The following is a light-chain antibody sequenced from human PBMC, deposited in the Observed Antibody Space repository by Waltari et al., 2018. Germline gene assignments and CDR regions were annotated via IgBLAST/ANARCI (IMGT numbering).Light chain of an antibody. CDR1: SDVGNYHL. Sequence: QSALTKPASVSGSPGQSITISCTSDVGNYHLVSWYQQRPGTAPKLKIYGATKRPSGVSDRFSGSKSVNTASLTISGLQAEDEADYYCCTFTSSGTWVFGGGTKLTVL. CDR3: CTFTSSGTWV. CDR2: GAT. V-gene: IGLV2-23*01. J-gene: IGLJ2*01.